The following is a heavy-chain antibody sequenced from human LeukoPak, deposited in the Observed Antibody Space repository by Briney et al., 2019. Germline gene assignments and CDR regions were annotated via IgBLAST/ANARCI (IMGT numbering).Heavy chain of an antibody. CDR1: GYSISSGYY. J-gene: IGHJ4*02. CDR3: AREQYSSSSYYFDY. V-gene: IGHV4-38-2*02. CDR2: IYHSGST. Sequence: SETLSLTCTVSGYSISSGYYWGWIRQPPGKGLGWIGSIYHSGSTYYNPSLKSRVTISVDTSKNQFSLKLSSVTAADTAVYYCAREQYSSSSYYFDYWGQGTLVTVSS. D-gene: IGHD6-13*01.